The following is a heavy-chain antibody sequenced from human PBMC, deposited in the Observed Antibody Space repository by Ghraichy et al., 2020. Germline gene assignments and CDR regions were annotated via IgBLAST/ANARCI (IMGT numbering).Heavy chain of an antibody. V-gene: IGHV4-59*01. J-gene: IGHJ4*02. CDR1: GGSISSYY. D-gene: IGHD6-13*01. CDR3: ARGRIAAAGAPFDY. CDR2: IYYSGST. Sequence: SETLSLTCTVSGGSISSYYWSWIRQPPGKGLEWIGYIYYSGSTNYNPSLKSRVTISVDTYKNQFSLKLSSVTAADTAVYYCARGRIAAAGAPFDYWGQGTLVTVSS.